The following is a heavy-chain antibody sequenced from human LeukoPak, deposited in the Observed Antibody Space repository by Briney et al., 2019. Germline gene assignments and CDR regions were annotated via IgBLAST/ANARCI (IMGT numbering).Heavy chain of an antibody. D-gene: IGHD5-18*01. CDR1: GFTFSSYA. J-gene: IGHJ4*02. CDR2: ISYDGSNK. V-gene: IGHV3-30*04. CDR3: PKDLGLAMAPYL. Sequence: GRSLRLSCAASGFTFSSYAMHWVRQAPGKGLEWVAIISYDGSNKYYADSVKGRFTISRDNSKNTLYLQMNSLRAEDTAVYYCPKDLGLAMAPYLWGQGTLVTVSS.